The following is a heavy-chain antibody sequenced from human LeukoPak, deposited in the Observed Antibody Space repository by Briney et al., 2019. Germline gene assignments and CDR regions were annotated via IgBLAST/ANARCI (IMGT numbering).Heavy chain of an antibody. V-gene: IGHV3-30*18. CDR1: GFTLSDYG. Sequence: PGRSLRLSCAASGFTLSDYGMHWVRQAPGKGLEWVAMISFGGAETYYGDSVKGRFSLSRDSSKNTVYLQMNSLRAEDTAVYFCAKDWYSSRWCNWFDPWGQGTLVTVSS. CDR3: AKDWYSSRWCNWFDP. J-gene: IGHJ5*02. CDR2: ISFGGAET. D-gene: IGHD6-13*01.